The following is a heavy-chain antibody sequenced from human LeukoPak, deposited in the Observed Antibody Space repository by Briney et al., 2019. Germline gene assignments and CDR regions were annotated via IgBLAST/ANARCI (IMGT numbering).Heavy chain of an antibody. CDR2: ISSSSSYL. CDR3: ASDRGPFDY. J-gene: IGHJ4*02. Sequence: GGSLRLSCAASGFTFSNYAMSWVRQAPGKGLQWVSSISSSSSYLYYEDSVKGRFTISRDNAKNSLYLQMIGLRAEDTAVYYCASDRGPFDYWGQGTLVTVSS. V-gene: IGHV3-21*01. CDR1: GFTFSNYA.